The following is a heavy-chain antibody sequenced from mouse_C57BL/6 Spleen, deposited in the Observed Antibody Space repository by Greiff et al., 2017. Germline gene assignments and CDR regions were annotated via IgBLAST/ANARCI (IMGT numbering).Heavy chain of an antibody. CDR1: GFTFSDYG. Sequence: DVQLQESGGGLVKPGGSLKLSCAASGFTFSDYGMHWVRQAPEKGLEWVAYISSGSSTIYYADTVKGRFTISRDNAKNTLFLQMTRLRSEDTAMYYCARSDGSSYFYAMDYWGQGTSVTVSS. CDR2: ISSGSSTI. J-gene: IGHJ4*01. D-gene: IGHD1-1*01. CDR3: ARSDGSSYFYAMDY. V-gene: IGHV5-17*01.